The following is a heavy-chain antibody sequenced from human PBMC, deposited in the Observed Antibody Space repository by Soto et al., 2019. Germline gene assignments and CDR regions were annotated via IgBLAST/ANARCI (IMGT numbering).Heavy chain of an antibody. V-gene: IGHV3-11*05. D-gene: IGHD1-26*01. CDR3: ARQWELLEGNWFDP. J-gene: IGHJ5*02. CDR1: GFTFSDYY. CDR2: ISSSSSYT. Sequence: QVQLVESGGGLVKPGGSLRLSCAASGFTFSDYYMSWIRQAPGKGLEWVSYISSSSSYTNYADSVKGRFTISRDNAKNSLYLQMNSLRAEDTAVYYCARQWELLEGNWFDPWGQGTLVTVSS.